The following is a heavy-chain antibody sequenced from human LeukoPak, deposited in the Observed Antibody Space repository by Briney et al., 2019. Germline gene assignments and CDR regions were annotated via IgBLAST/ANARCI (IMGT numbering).Heavy chain of an antibody. V-gene: IGHV4-34*01. CDR2: INHSGST. Sequence: PSETLSLTCAVYGGSFSGYYWSWIRQPPGKGLEWIGEINHSGSTNYNPSLKSRVTISVDTSKNQFSLKLSSVTAADTAVYYCARGAGPHAFDIWGQGTMVTVFS. CDR3: ARGAGPHAFDI. CDR1: GGSFSGYY. J-gene: IGHJ3*02.